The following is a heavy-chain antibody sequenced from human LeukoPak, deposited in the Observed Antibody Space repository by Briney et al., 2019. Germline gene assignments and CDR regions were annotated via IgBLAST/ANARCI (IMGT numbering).Heavy chain of an antibody. CDR1: GDTFTSYA. D-gene: IGHD3-10*01. CDR3: ARDRAERAYYYGSGSYRRGRGFDY. V-gene: IGHV1-3*01. J-gene: IGHJ4*02. CDR2: INAGNGNT. Sequence: ASVKVSCKASGDTFTSYAMHWVRQAPGQRLEWMGWINAGNGNTKYSQKFQGRVTIIRDTSASTAYMELSSLRSEDTAVYYCARDRAERAYYYGSGSYRRGRGFDYWGQGTLVTVSS.